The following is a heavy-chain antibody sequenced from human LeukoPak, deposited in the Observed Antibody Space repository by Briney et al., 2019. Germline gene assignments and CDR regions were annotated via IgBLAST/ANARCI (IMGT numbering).Heavy chain of an antibody. CDR1: GYSISSGYY. J-gene: IGHJ5*02. CDR3: ARALRFLEWLS. D-gene: IGHD3-3*01. Sequence: SETLSLTCAVSGYSISSGYYWGWIRQPPGKGLEWIGSIYHSGSTYYNPSLKSRVTISVDTSKNQFSLKLSSVTAADTAVYYCARALRFLEWLSWGQGTLVTVSS. CDR2: IYHSGST. V-gene: IGHV4-38-2*01.